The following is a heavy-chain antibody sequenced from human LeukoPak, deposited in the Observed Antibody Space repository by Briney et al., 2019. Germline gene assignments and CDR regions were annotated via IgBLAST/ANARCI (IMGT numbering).Heavy chain of an antibody. J-gene: IGHJ3*02. CDR3: ARDPNGDYIGAFDM. Sequence: GGSLRLSCAASGFTFSSYAMSWARQAPGKGLQWVSGISGSGTYYADFAKGRFTISRDNSKNTLYLQMNSLRAEDTATYYCARDPNGDYIGAFDMWGQGTMVTVS. V-gene: IGHV3-23*01. CDR2: ISGSGT. D-gene: IGHD4-17*01. CDR1: GFTFSSYA.